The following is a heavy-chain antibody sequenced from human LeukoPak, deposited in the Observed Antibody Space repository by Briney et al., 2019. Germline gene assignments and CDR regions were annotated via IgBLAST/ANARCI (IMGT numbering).Heavy chain of an antibody. CDR1: GGTFSSYT. CDR3: AMSYYDRRDY. J-gene: IGHJ4*02. CDR2: IIPILGIA. V-gene: IGHV1-69*02. Sequence: ASVKVSCKASGGTFSSYTISWVRQAPGQGLDGMGRIIPILGIANYAQKFQGRVTITADKSTSTAYMELSSLRSEDTAVYYCAMSYYDRRDYWGQGTLVTVSS. D-gene: IGHD3-3*01.